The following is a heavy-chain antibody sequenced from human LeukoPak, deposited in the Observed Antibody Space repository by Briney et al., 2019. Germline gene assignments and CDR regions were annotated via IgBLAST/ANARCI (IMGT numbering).Heavy chain of an antibody. CDR3: ARDVTWRYSNYNWFDP. CDR1: GGSFSGYY. J-gene: IGHJ5*02. D-gene: IGHD4-11*01. Sequence: PSETLSLTCAVYGGSFSGYYWSWIRQPPGKGLEWIGEINHSGSTNYNPSLKSRVTISVDTSKNQFSLKLSSVTAADTAVYYCARDVTWRYSNYNWFDPWGQGTLVTVSS. CDR2: INHSGST. V-gene: IGHV4-34*01.